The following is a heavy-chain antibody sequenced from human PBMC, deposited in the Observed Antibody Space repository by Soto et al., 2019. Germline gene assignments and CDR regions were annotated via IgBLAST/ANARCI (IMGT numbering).Heavy chain of an antibody. CDR1: GFTIISYG. J-gene: IGHJ4*02. V-gene: IGHV3-74*01. D-gene: IGHD2-15*01. CDR2: INTDGSST. CDR3: TRRLSVVGTSSFDY. Sequence: EVQLVESGGGLVQPGGSLRLSCAASGFTIISYGMHWVRKAPGKGLVWVSRINTDGSSTSYADSVKGRFTTSRDNAKNTLYLQMNSLRAEDTAVYYCTRRLSVVGTSSFDYWGQGTLVTVSS.